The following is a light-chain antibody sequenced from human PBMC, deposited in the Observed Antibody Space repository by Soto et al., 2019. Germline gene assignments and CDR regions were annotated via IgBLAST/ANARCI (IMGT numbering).Light chain of an antibody. J-gene: IGKJ4*01. CDR2: GAS. CDR1: QTVINTY. V-gene: IGKV3-20*01. CDR3: QQYGTLPPT. Sequence: EIVLTQSPGTLSLSPGERATLSCRASQTVINTYLAWYQQKSGQAPKFLIYGASNRATGIPDRFSGSGSGTDFTLTIGRLEPEDFAVYYCQQYGTLPPTFGGGTKVEI.